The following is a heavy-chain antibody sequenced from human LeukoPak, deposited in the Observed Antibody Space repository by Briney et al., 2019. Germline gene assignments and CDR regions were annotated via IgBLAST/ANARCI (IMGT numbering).Heavy chain of an antibody. CDR2: ISDSGGST. D-gene: IGHD1-26*01. CDR1: GLTFSSYA. Sequence: PGGSLILSCAASGLTFSSYAMSWVRQAPGKGLEWVSGISDSGGSTYYADSVKGRFTISRDNSKNTLYLQMNSLRAEDTAVYYCAKVELPRYYYYSAMDVWGQGTTVTVSS. CDR3: AKVELPRYYYYSAMDV. J-gene: IGHJ6*02. V-gene: IGHV3-23*01.